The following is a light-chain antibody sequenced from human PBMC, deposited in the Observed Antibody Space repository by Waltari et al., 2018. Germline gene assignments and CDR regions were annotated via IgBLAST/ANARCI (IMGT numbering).Light chain of an antibody. Sequence: DIQMTQSPSTLSASVGDRVTITCRASQSISSWLAWYQQKPGKAPKRLIYKASSLESGVPSRFSGSGSGTEFTLTISSLQPDDFATYYCQQYNSYSRTFGQGTKLEIK. CDR2: KAS. CDR1: QSISSW. J-gene: IGKJ2*01. V-gene: IGKV1-5*03. CDR3: QQYNSYSRT.